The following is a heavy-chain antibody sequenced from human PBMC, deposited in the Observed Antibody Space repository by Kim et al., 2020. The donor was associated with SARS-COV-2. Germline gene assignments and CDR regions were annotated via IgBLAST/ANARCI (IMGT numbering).Heavy chain of an antibody. D-gene: IGHD6-19*01. CDR2: ISGDGDST. CDR3: AKMSRGSGWPHSFDS. CDR1: GFTFEDYA. Sequence: GGSLRLSCAASGFTFEDYAMHWVRQVPGKSLEWVSLISGDGDSTSYADSVKGRFTISRDNSKNSLYLRMNSLRNEDYALYYCAKMSRGSGWPHSFDSW. V-gene: IGHV3-43*02. J-gene: IGHJ4*01.